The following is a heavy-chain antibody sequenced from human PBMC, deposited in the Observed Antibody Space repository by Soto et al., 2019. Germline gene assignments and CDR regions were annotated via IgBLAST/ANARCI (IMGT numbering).Heavy chain of an antibody. D-gene: IGHD6-19*01. CDR3: AKDLPLVRKQGFSSGWYGGYFDY. CDR1: GFTFSSYG. CDR2: ISYDGSNK. Sequence: HPGGSLRLSCAASGFTFSSYGMHWVRQAPGKGLEWVAVISYDGSNKYYADSVKGRFTISRDNSKNTLYLQMNSLRAEDTAVYYCAKDLPLVRKQGFSSGWYGGYFDYWGQGTLVTVSS. J-gene: IGHJ4*02. V-gene: IGHV3-30*18.